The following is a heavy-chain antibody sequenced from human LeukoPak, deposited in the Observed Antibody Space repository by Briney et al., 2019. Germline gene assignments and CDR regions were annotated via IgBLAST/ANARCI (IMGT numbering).Heavy chain of an antibody. CDR1: GYTFTSYA. J-gene: IGHJ6*02. CDR2: INTNTGNP. D-gene: IGHD2-15*01. Sequence: ASVKVSCKASGYTFTSYAMNWVRQAPGQGLEWMGWINTNTGNPTYAQGFTGRFVFSLDTSVSTAYLQISSLKAEDTAVYYCARAVAATPHYYYGMDVWGQGTTVTVSS. V-gene: IGHV7-4-1*02. CDR3: ARAVAATPHYYYGMDV.